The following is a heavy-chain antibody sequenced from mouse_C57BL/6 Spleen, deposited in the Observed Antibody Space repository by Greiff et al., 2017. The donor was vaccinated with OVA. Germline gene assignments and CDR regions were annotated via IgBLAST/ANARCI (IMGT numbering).Heavy chain of an antibody. Sequence: VQLQQSGAELVRPGASVKLSCTASGFNIKDYYMHWVKQRPEQGLEWIGRIDPEDGDTEYAPKFQGKATMTADTASNTAYLQLSSLTSEDTAVYYCTTAQAGDWYFDVWGTGTTVTVSS. CDR1: GFNIKDYY. CDR2: IDPEDGDT. V-gene: IGHV14-1*01. D-gene: IGHD3-2*02. J-gene: IGHJ1*03. CDR3: TTAQAGDWYFDV.